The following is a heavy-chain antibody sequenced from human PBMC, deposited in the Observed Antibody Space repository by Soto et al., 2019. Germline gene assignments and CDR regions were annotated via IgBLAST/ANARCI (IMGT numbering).Heavy chain of an antibody. CDR3: EHRRKKGRYFDWLSTKIDFDY. D-gene: IGHD3-9*01. J-gene: IGHJ4*02. CDR2: IYWDDDK. Sequence: QITLKESGPTLVKPTQTLTLTCTFSGFSLSTSGVGVGWIRQPPGKALEWLALIYWDDDKRYSPSLKSRLTITKATSKQQVVTRRTNMDPMDTAKYYCEHRRKKGRYFDWLSTKIDFDYWGQGTLVTVSS. CDR1: GFSLSTSGVG. V-gene: IGHV2-5*02.